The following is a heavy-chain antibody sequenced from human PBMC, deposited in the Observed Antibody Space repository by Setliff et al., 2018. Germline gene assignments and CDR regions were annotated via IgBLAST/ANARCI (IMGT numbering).Heavy chain of an antibody. D-gene: IGHD4-17*01. Sequence: GASVKVSCKPSGYPFTDYYIHWVRQAPGQGLEWMGRINPNSGATNFAQKFQGRVTMTRDTSISTAYMDLSRLRSDDTAVYYCARDWRDYGAMGYWGQGTLVTVSS. CDR1: GYPFTDYY. CDR3: ARDWRDYGAMGY. V-gene: IGHV1-2*06. J-gene: IGHJ4*02. CDR2: INPNSGAT.